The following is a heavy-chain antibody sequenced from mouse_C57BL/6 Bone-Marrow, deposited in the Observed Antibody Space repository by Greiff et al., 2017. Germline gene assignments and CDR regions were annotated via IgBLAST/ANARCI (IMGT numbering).Heavy chain of an antibody. D-gene: IGHD4-1*01. CDR3: ARSGPLGRSFDY. Sequence: VQLQQPGAELVKPGASVKMSCKASGYTFTSYWITWVKQRPGQGLEWIGDIYPTSGRTNYTETFKSKAILTVDTSSNTASMQLSSLTSEDAAVFYCARSGPLGRSFDYWGQGTTLTVAS. V-gene: IGHV1-55*01. J-gene: IGHJ2*01. CDR2: IYPTSGRT. CDR1: GYTFTSYW.